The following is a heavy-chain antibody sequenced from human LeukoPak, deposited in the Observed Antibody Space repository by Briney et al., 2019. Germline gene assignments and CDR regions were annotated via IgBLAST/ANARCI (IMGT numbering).Heavy chain of an antibody. Sequence: ASVKVYCKTSGYSFTDFYIHWVRQAPGQGLEWMGWIIPDSGATNFAQDFQGRVSLTGDTSSGTAFLELSSLRSDDTATYYCARDRGRAQFDFWGQGTLVTVSS. J-gene: IGHJ4*02. CDR2: IIPDSGAT. CDR1: GYSFTDFY. V-gene: IGHV1-2*02. CDR3: ARDRGRAQFDF.